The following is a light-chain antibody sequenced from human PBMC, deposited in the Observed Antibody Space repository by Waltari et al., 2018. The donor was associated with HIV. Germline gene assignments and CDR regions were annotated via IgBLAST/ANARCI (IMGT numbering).Light chain of an antibody. V-gene: IGKV2-28*01. J-gene: IGKJ5*01. Sequence: DIVMTQSPLSLSVTPGEPASISCRSSQSLLHSNGYNYLDWYLQTPGQSPQLLIYLGSNRASGVPDRFSGSGSGTDFTLKISRAEAEDVGVYYCMQALQTPLTFGQGTRLEIK. CDR3: MQALQTPLT. CDR1: QSLLHSNGYNY. CDR2: LGS.